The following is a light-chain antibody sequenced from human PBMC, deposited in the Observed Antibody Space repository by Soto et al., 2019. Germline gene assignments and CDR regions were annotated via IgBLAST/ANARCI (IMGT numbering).Light chain of an antibody. CDR2: EAT. CDR1: KTNLGSYDL. V-gene: IGLV2-23*01. J-gene: IGLJ2*01. Sequence: QSALTQPASVSGSPGQSITVSCTGTKTNLGSYDLVSWYQKYPDKAPTLLIYEATKRPSGISDRFSGPKSGFTASLTISGLRAEDEADYYCCSLEGSNALVVFGGGTKLTVL. CDR3: CSLEGSNALVV.